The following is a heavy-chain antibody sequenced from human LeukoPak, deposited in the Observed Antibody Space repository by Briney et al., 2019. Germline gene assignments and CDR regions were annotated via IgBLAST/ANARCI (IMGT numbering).Heavy chain of an antibody. J-gene: IGHJ4*02. Sequence: GGSLRLSCAASGFTFSSYAMSWVRQAPGKGLEWVSAISGSGGSTYYADSVKGRFTISRDNSKNTLYLQMNSLRAEGTAVYYCAKDLKALTASSGYYYDYWGQGTLVTVSS. V-gene: IGHV3-23*01. D-gene: IGHD3-22*01. CDR2: ISGSGGST. CDR3: AKDLKALTASSGYYYDY. CDR1: GFTFSSYA.